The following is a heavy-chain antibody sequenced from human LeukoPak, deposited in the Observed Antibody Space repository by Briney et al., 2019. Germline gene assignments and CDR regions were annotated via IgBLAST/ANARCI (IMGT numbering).Heavy chain of an antibody. CDR1: GDSMNEYY. V-gene: IGHV4-59*01. D-gene: IGHD4-17*01. Sequence: SETLSLTCTVSGDSMNEYYWSWVRQPPGKGLEWIGYIYYTGSTTYNPSLKSRVTISVDTSKNQFSLKLRSVTAADTAVYYCARDYGDIPPDWYYDLWGRGTLVTVSS. J-gene: IGHJ2*01. CDR3: ARDYGDIPPDWYYDL. CDR2: IYYTGST.